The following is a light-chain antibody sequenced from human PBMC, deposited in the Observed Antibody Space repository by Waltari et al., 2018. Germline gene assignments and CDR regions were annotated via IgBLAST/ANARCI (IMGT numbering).Light chain of an antibody. V-gene: IGLV2-14*01. CDR1: SSYVGGYNY. Sequence: QSALTQPASVSGSPGQSLTISCTGTSSYVGGYNYVSWYQHRPGKAPKLIIYEVNNRPSGVSNRLSGSKSGHTASLTISGLQPEDEADYYCSSYRTTNTWVFGGGTKLTVL. CDR2: EVN. CDR3: SSYRTTNTWV. J-gene: IGLJ3*02.